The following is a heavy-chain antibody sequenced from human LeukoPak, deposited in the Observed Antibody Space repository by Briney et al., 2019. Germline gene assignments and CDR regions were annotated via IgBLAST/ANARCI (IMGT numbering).Heavy chain of an antibody. Sequence: GGSLRLSCAASGFTFSSYGMHWVRQAPGKGLEWEAIIWHDGNNKYYADSVRGRFTISRDNSKNTLYLQMNSLRAEDTAVYYCARGLTEVGNWGQGTLVTVSS. CDR3: ARGLTEVGN. D-gene: IGHD1-14*01. CDR2: IWHDGNNK. CDR1: GFTFSSYG. V-gene: IGHV3-33*01. J-gene: IGHJ4*02.